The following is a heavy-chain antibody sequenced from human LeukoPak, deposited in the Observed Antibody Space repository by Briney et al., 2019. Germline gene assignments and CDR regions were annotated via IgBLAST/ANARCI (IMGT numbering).Heavy chain of an antibody. CDR3: ARGGLRYFDWIRGYFDY. CDR1: GFIFSSYS. D-gene: IGHD3-9*01. Sequence: PGGSLRLSCAASGFIFSSYSMNWVRQAPGKGLEWVSSISSSGSYIYYADSVKGRFTISRDNAKNSLYLQMNSLRAEDTAVYYCARGGLRYFDWIRGYFDYWGQGTLVTVSS. CDR2: ISSSGSYI. J-gene: IGHJ4*02. V-gene: IGHV3-21*01.